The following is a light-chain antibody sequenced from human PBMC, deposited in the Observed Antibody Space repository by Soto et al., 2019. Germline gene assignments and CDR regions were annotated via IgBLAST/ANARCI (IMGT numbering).Light chain of an antibody. Sequence: DIQMTQSPSSLSASVGDRVTITCRASQRVRNYLNWYQQKPGKAPKVLIYDTFNLQSGVPSRFSGSGSGTDFTLTISSLQPEDFATYYCQQTYSIPLVFGQGTKVDIK. V-gene: IGKV1-39*01. CDR2: DTF. CDR3: QQTYSIPLV. J-gene: IGKJ1*01. CDR1: QRVRNY.